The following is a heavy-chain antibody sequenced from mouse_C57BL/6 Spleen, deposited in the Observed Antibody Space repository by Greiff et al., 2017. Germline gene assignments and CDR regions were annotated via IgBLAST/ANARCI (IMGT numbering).Heavy chain of an antibody. CDR3: VRHRGYDYWYFDV. V-gene: IGHV10-1*01. Sequence: EVQLQQSGGGLVQPKGSLKLSCAASGFSFNTYAMNWVRQAPGKGLEWVARIRSKSNNYATYYADSVKDRFTISRDDSESMLYLQMNNLKTEDTAMYYCVRHRGYDYWYFDVWGTGTTVTVSS. CDR2: IRSKSNNYAT. J-gene: IGHJ1*03. CDR1: GFSFNTYA. D-gene: IGHD2-3*01.